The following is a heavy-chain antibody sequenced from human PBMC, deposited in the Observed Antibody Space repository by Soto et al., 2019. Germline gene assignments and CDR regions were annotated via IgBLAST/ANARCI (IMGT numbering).Heavy chain of an antibody. D-gene: IGHD3-10*01. J-gene: IGHJ4*02. CDR2: IYNDGTYS. V-gene: IGHV3-74*01. CDR3: TRGPRPISTGTGAY. Sequence: GGSLRLSCAASGFIFKMYWMHWVRQSPGKGLVWISRIYNDGTYSDYADSVRGRFTISRDNVNDTLYLQMNNLRAEDSGLYYRTRGPRPISTGTGAYWGQGTQVTVSS. CDR1: GFIFKMYW.